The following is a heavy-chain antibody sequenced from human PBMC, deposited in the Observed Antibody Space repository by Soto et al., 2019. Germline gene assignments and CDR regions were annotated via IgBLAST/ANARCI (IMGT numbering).Heavy chain of an antibody. J-gene: IGHJ6*02. V-gene: IGHV1-18*01. D-gene: IGHD2-15*01. CDR3: ARVVAAAPGYYGLDV. CDR1: GFTFAIYG. CDR2: INPYNGNT. Sequence: QVQLVQSGGEVKKPGASVKVSCKASGFTFAIYGITWVRQAPGQGLEWMGWINPYNGNTNYAQKFQGRVTMTTDTSTTTGYMELRSLRSDDTAVYYCARVVAAAPGYYGLDVWGQGTTVTVSS.